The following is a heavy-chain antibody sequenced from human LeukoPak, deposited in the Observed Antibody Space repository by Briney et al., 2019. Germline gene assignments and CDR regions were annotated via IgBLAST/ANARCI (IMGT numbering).Heavy chain of an antibody. Sequence: PSETLSLTCTVSGGSISSYYWSWIRQPPGKGLEWVGYIYYSGSTNYNPSLKSRVTTSVDTSKNQLSLKLSSVTAADTAVYCCARVIGYCSSTSCFGYFDYWGQGTLVTVSS. CDR3: ARVIGYCSSTSCFGYFDY. D-gene: IGHD2-2*01. J-gene: IGHJ4*02. CDR2: IYYSGST. V-gene: IGHV4-59*08. CDR1: GGSISSYY.